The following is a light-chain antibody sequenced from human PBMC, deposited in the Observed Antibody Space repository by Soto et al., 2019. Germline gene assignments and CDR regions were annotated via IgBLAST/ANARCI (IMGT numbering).Light chain of an antibody. CDR2: VNSDGSH. J-gene: IGLJ2*01. V-gene: IGLV4-69*02. CDR1: SGHSNYA. Sequence: QSVLTQSPSDSASLGASVKLTCTLSSGHSNYAIAWHQQQPEKGPRYLMRVNSDGSHTKGDGIPDRFSGSSSGAERYLTISRLHSADAADYYCQTWGSGIRVVFGGGTKPTVL. CDR3: QTWGSGIRVV.